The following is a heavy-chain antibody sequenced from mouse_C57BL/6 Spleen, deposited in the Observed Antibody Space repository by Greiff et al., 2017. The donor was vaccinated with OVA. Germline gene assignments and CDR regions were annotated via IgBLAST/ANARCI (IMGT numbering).Heavy chain of an antibody. D-gene: IGHD2-2*01. CDR1: GFTFSSYG. CDR3: ARRHGYYYDY. CDR2: ISSGGSYT. Sequence: EVQLQESGGDLVKPGGSLKLSCAASGFTFSSYGMSWVRQTPDKRLEWVATISSGGSYTYYPDSVKGRFTISRDNAKNTLYLQMSSLKSEDTAMYYCARRHGYYYDYWGQGTTLTVSS. J-gene: IGHJ2*01. V-gene: IGHV5-6*01.